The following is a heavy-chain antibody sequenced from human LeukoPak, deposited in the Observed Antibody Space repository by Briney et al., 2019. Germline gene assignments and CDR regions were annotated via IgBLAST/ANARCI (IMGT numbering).Heavy chain of an antibody. V-gene: IGHV3-33*08. Sequence: GGSLRLSCAASGFTFSSYAMHWVRQAPGKGLEWVAVIWHDGSNKYYADSVKGRFTISRDNSKNTLYLQMNSLRAEDTAVYYCARVPSVGKGAFDIWGQGTMVTVSS. CDR2: IWHDGSNK. CDR1: GFTFSSYA. CDR3: ARVPSVGKGAFDI. D-gene: IGHD2-15*01. J-gene: IGHJ3*02.